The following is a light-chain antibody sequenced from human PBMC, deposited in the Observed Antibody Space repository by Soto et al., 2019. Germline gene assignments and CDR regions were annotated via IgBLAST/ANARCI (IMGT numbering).Light chain of an antibody. CDR1: QIIGTS. CDR2: AAS. CDR3: KKYSMATLT. Sequence: VDRVTISCRASQIIGTSLNWYQQKPGKAPNLLIHAASSLQSGVPSRFSGSGSGADFTLTIRSMKTEDLAVYYCKKYSMATLTVGPGNKGDIK. V-gene: IGKV1-39*02. J-gene: IGKJ3*01.